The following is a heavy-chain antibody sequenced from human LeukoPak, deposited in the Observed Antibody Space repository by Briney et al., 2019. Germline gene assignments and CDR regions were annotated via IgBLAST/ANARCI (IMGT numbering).Heavy chain of an antibody. CDR1: GFTFNNYG. V-gene: IGHV3-30*18. Sequence: PGGSPRLSCTASGFTFNNYGMHWVRQAPGKGPEWVAVISYNGGNKYYADSVKGRFTISRDNSKNMLYLQMNSLRPEDTATYYCAKDVVMMVYAFDSWGQGTLVTVSS. CDR2: ISYNGGNK. CDR3: AKDVVMMVYAFDS. D-gene: IGHD2-8*01. J-gene: IGHJ4*02.